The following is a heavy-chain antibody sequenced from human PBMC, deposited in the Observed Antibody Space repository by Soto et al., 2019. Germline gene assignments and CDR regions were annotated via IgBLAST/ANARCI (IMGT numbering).Heavy chain of an antibody. D-gene: IGHD3-3*01. CDR1: GFTFSDYY. Sequence: GSLRLSCAASGFTFSDYYMSWIRQAPGKGLEWVSYISSSGSTIYYADSVKGRFTISRDNAKNSLYLQMNSLRAEDTAVYYCASGGAYDFWSGLHRDVWGQGTTVTVSS. CDR2: ISSSGSTI. V-gene: IGHV3-11*01. J-gene: IGHJ6*02. CDR3: ASGGAYDFWSGLHRDV.